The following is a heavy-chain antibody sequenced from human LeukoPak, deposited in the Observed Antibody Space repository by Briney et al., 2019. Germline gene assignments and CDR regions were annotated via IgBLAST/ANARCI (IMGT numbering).Heavy chain of an antibody. CDR1: GFTFSSDW. V-gene: IGHV3-7*01. CDR3: ARFASGSYYGLDY. J-gene: IGHJ4*02. D-gene: IGHD1-26*01. CDR2: INERGSER. Sequence: GGSLRLSCATSGFTFSSDWMNWVRQAPGKGLEWVACINERGSERYYVDSVKGRFTISRDNAKNSLYLQMNSLRAEDTAVYYCARFASGSYYGLDYWGQGTLVTVSS.